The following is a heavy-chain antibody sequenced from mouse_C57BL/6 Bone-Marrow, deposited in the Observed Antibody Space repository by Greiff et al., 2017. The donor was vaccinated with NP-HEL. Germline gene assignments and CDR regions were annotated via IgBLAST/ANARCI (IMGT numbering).Heavy chain of an antibody. CDR3: ARRESNFWYFDV. CDR1: GFTFSDYY. J-gene: IGHJ1*03. CDR2: ISNGGGST. Sequence: EVKLQESGGGLVQPGGSLKLSCAASGFTFSDYYMYWVRQTPEKRLEWVAYISNGGGSTYYPDTVKGRFTISRDNAKNTLYLQMSRLKSEDTAMYYCARRESNFWYFDVWGTGTTVTVSS. V-gene: IGHV5-12*01. D-gene: IGHD2-5*01.